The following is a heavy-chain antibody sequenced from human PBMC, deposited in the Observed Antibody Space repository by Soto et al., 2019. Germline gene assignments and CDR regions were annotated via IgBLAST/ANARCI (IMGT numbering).Heavy chain of an antibody. CDR1: GYSFTSYD. Sequence: GASVKVSCKASGYSFTSYDINWVRQATGQGLEWMGWMNPNSGNTAYAQKFQGRVTMTRNTSISAAYMELSSLRSEDTAVYYCARVKLDYFDYWGQGTLVTVPS. CDR2: MNPNSGNT. CDR3: ARVKLDYFDY. V-gene: IGHV1-8*01. J-gene: IGHJ4*02.